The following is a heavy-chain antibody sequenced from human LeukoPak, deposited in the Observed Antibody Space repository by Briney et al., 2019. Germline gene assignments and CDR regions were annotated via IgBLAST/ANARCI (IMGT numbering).Heavy chain of an antibody. CDR3: AGDYFSGSYRFDY. J-gene: IGHJ4*02. D-gene: IGHD3-16*02. CDR2: TFYDGST. Sequence: ASETLSLTCTVSGDSFRSYSWSWIRQPPGGRLEWIGYTFYDGSTIYNPSLQSRVTMSMDTSKNQFSLNLSSVTAADTAVYFCAGDYFSGSYRFDYWGQGTLVTVSS. V-gene: IGHV4-59*01. CDR1: GDSFRSYS.